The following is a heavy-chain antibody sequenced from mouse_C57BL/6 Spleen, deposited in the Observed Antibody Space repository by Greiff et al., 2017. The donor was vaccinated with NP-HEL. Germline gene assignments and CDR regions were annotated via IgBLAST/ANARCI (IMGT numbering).Heavy chain of an antibody. CDR2: IWRGGST. CDR3: AISGTGGAWFAY. V-gene: IGHV2-5*01. CDR1: GFSLTSYG. Sequence: VKVVESGPGLVQPSQSLSITCTVSGFSLTSYGVHWVRQSPGKGLEWLGVIWRGGSTDYNAAFMSRLSIPKDNSKSQVFFKMNSLQADDTAIYYCAISGTGGAWFAYWGQGTLVTVSA. D-gene: IGHD4-1*01. J-gene: IGHJ3*01.